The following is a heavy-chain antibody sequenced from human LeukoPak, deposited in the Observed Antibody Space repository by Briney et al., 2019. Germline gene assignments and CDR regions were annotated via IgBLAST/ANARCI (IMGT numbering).Heavy chain of an antibody. V-gene: IGHV3-33*08. Sequence: GGSLRLSCAASGFTFSSYGMHWVRQAPGKGLEWVAVIWYGGSNKYYADSVKGRFTISRDNSKNTLYLQMNSLRAEDTAVYYCAKSPRSGYQYYYYYYMDVWGKGTTVIVSS. CDR1: GFTFSSYG. D-gene: IGHD3-3*01. J-gene: IGHJ6*03. CDR3: AKSPRSGYQYYYYYYMDV. CDR2: IWYGGSNK.